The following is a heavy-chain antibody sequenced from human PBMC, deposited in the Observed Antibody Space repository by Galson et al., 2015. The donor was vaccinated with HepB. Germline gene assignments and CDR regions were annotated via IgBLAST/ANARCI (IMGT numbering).Heavy chain of an antibody. D-gene: IGHD5-18*01. CDR2: ISDDGNRK. J-gene: IGHJ3*02. Sequence: SLRLSCAASGFTFSSYNMNWVRQAPGKGLERVAVISDDGNRKDYADSLKGRFTISRDNSKNTVYLQMNSLRAEDTAVYYCARDGPSGGYSYGQLRPGAFDIWGQGTLVTVSS. CDR3: ARDGPSGGYSYGQLRPGAFDI. V-gene: IGHV3-30*04. CDR1: GFTFSSYN.